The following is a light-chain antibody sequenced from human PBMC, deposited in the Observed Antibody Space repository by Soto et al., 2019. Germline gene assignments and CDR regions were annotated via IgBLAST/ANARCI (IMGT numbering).Light chain of an antibody. Sequence: QSALTQPASVSGSPGQSITISCTGSSSDIGAYNYVSWYQQHHPGEAPKVIIYDVSHRPAGASNRFSGSKSGNTASLTISGLQTVDEADYFSCSYTSATTYVFGTGTKLTVL. CDR2: DVS. V-gene: IGLV2-14*03. CDR3: CSYTSATTYV. CDR1: SSDIGAYNY. J-gene: IGLJ1*01.